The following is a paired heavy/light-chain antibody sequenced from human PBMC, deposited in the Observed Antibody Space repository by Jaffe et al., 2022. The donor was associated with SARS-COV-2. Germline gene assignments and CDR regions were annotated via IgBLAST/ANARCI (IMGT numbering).Heavy chain of an antibody. CDR3: ARDVNLGV. Sequence: EVQLVESGGGLIQPGGSLRLSCAASGFTVSNKNMAWVRQAPGKGLEWVSIIYISGGTNYADSVKGRFTFSRDNSKNTLYLQMNSLRAEDTAIYYCARDVNLGVWGQGTTVTVSS. CDR2: IYISGGT. CDR1: GFTVSNKN. V-gene: IGHV3-53*01. J-gene: IGHJ6*02.
Light chain of an antibody. CDR3: MQGTLWPYT. V-gene: IGKV2-30*01. CDR2: KVS. Sequence: DVVMTQSPLSLPVILGQPASMSCRSSQGLVYSDGNTYLNWFQQRPGQSPRRLIYKVSNRDSGVPDRFSGSGSGTDFTLKISRVEAEDVGVYYCMQGTLWPYTFGQGTKLEIK. CDR1: QGLVYSDGNTY. J-gene: IGKJ2*01.